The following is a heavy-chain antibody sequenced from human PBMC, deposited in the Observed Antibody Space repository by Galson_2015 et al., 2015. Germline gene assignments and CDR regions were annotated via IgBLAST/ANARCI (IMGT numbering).Heavy chain of an antibody. J-gene: IGHJ4*02. CDR1: GGTFSSYA. CDR3: ARSERVVGVARGYFDY. D-gene: IGHD2-15*01. V-gene: IGHV1-69*13. CDR2: IIPIFGTA. Sequence: SVNVSCKASGGTFSSYAISWVRQAPGQGLEWMGGIIPIFGTANYAQKFQGRFTSTASESTTTVYMELSSLRSDDTAVYYCARSERVVGVARGYFDYWGQGTLATVSS.